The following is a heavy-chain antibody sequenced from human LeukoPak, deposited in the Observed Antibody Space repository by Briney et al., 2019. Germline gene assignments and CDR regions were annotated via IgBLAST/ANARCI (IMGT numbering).Heavy chain of an antibody. D-gene: IGHD3-9*01. J-gene: IGHJ4*02. Sequence: SVKVSCKASGGTFSSYAISWVRQAPGQGLEWMGGIIPIFGTANYAEKFQGRVTITTDQSTSTAYMELSSLRCEDTAVYYCARQTPAYDILTGYYNYWGQGTLVTVSS. CDR1: GGTFSSYA. CDR3: ARQTPAYDILTGYYNY. V-gene: IGHV1-69*05. CDR2: IIPIFGTA.